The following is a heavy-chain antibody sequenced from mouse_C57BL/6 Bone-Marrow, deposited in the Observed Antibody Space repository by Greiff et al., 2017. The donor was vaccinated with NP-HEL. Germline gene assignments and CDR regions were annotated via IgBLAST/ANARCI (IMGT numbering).Heavy chain of an antibody. CDR3: ARTGLGGTYAMDY. CDR1: GYAFSSYW. CDR2: IYPGDGDT. Sequence: VQLQQSGAELVKPGASVKISCKASGYAFSSYWMNWVKQRPGKGLEWIGQIYPGDGDTNYNGKFKGKATLTADKSSSTAYMQLSSLTSEDSAVYFCARTGLGGTYAMDYWGQGTSVTVSS. V-gene: IGHV1-80*01. D-gene: IGHD3-1*01. J-gene: IGHJ4*01.